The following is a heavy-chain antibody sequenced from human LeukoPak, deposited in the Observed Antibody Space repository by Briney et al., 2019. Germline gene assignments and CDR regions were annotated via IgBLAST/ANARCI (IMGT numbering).Heavy chain of an antibody. CDR3: AREGWELHAFDI. D-gene: IGHD1-26*01. V-gene: IGHV4-38-2*02. CDR1: GYSISSGYY. Sequence: SETLSLTCTVSGYSISSGYYWGWIRQPPGKGLEWIGSIYYSGSTYYNPSLKSRVTISVDTSKNQFSLKLSSVTAADTAVYYCAREGWELHAFDIWGQGTMVTVSS. CDR2: IYYSGST. J-gene: IGHJ3*02.